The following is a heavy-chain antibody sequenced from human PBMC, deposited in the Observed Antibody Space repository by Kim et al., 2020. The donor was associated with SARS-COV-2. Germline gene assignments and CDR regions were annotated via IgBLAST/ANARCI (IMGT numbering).Heavy chain of an antibody. J-gene: IGHJ4*02. D-gene: IGHD3-22*01. CDR1: GGSINSGDYY. V-gene: IGHV4-30-4*01. CDR3: ARVYYYDYYFDS. CDR2: IYYSGST. Sequence: SETLSLTCTVSGGSINSGDYYWSWIRQPPGKGLEWIGYIYYSGSTYYNPSLKSRVTISVDTSKNQFSLKLSSVTAADTAVYYCARVYYYDYYFDSWGQGTLVTVSS.